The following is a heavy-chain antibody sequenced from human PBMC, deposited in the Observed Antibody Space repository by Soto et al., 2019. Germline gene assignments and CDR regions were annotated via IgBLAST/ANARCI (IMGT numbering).Heavy chain of an antibody. CDR3: ARDIVVVPAAQQDYYYYGMDV. V-gene: IGHV1-46*01. CDR2: INPSGGST. Sequence: ASVKVSCKASGYTSTSYYMHWVRQAPGQGLEWMGIINPSGGSTSYAQKFQGRVTMTRDTSTSTVYMELSSLRSEDTAVYYCARDIVVVPAAQQDYYYYGMDVWGQGTTVTVSS. J-gene: IGHJ6*02. CDR1: GYTSTSYY. D-gene: IGHD2-2*01.